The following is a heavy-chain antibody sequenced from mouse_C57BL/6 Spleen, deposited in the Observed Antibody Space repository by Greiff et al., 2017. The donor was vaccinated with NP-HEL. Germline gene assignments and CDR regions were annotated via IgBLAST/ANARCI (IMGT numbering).Heavy chain of an antibody. J-gene: IGHJ4*01. CDR3: ARPIYYGNYQGFYAMDY. Sequence: VQLQQPGAELVRPGTSVKLSCKASGYTFTSYWMHWVKQRPGQGLEWIGVIDPSDSYTNYNQKFKGKATLTVDTSSSTAYMQLSSLTSEDSAVYYCARPIYYGNYQGFYAMDYWGQGTSVTVSS. CDR1: GYTFTSYW. V-gene: IGHV1-59*01. CDR2: IDPSDSYT. D-gene: IGHD2-1*01.